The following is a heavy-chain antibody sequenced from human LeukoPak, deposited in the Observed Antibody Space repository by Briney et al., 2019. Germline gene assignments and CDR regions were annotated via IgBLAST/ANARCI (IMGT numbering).Heavy chain of an antibody. Sequence: PSETLSLTCTVSGGSISSSSYYWGWIRQPPGKGLEWIGSIYYSGSTYYNPSLKSRVTISVDTSKNQFSLNLSSVTAADTAVYYCARHVGVLTYYYDSSGYFDYWGQGTLVTVSS. CDR1: GGSISSSSYY. CDR3: ARHVGVLTYYYDSSGYFDY. V-gene: IGHV4-39*01. D-gene: IGHD3-22*01. CDR2: IYYSGST. J-gene: IGHJ4*02.